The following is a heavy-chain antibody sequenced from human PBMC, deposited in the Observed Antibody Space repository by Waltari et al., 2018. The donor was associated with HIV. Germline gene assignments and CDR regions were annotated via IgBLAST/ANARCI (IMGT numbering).Heavy chain of an antibody. CDR3: VKGGGYYDSTGNVPFDY. Sequence: VQLLESGGGLVQSGGSLTLSCAASGFGFSSYAMIWVRQGPGKGLEWGSASGGGCDRSYYVDSVKGRFTISRDNSKNTLSLQMNGLRAEDTAVYYCVKGGGYYDSTGNVPFDYWGQGSLVTVSS. V-gene: IGHV3-23*01. D-gene: IGHD3-3*01. J-gene: IGHJ4*02. CDR1: GFGFSSYA. CDR2: SGGGCDRS.